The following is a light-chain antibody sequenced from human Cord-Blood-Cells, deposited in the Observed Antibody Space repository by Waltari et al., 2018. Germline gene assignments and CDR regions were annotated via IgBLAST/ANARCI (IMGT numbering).Light chain of an antibody. CDR3: QQSYSTPYI. CDR2: AAS. CDR1: QSISSY. Sequence: DIQMTQSPSSLSASVGDRVTITCRASQSISSYLNWYQQKPGKAPKLLIYAASSLRSGVPSRFSGSGSGTDFTLTISSLQPEDFATYYCQQSYSTPYIFGPGTKVDIK. V-gene: IGKV1-39*01. J-gene: IGKJ3*01.